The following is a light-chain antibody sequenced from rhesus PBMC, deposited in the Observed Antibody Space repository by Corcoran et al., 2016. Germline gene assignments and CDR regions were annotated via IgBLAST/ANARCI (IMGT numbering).Light chain of an antibody. CDR3: QQYTNWPLT. V-gene: IGKV3-42*03. CDR1: QSVSSS. J-gene: IGKJ4*01. Sequence: EIVLTQSPATLSLSPGERATLSCRASQSVSSSLAWYQQKPEQAPRLLIYGASSRATGLPDRFRGSGSGTDFTLTISSLGPEDFAVYYCQQYTNWPLTFGGGTKVEIK. CDR2: GAS.